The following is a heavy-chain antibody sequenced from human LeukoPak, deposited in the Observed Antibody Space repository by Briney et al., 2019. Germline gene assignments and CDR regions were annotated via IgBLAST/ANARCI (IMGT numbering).Heavy chain of an antibody. Sequence: SETLSLTCTVSGDSISSSSYYWGWIRQPPGKGLEWIGGTYYSGSTYYNPSLKSRVTIFVDTSKNQFSLKLSSVTAADTAVYYCARHVVDSSGYYLEYFDFWGQGTLVTVSS. D-gene: IGHD3-22*01. CDR3: ARHVVDSSGYYLEYFDF. CDR1: GDSISSSSYY. J-gene: IGHJ4*02. CDR2: TYYSGST. V-gene: IGHV4-39*01.